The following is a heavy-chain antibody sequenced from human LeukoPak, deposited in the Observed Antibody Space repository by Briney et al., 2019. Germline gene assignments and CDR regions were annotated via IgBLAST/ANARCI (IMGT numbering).Heavy chain of an antibody. V-gene: IGHV4-59*01. CDR2: IYHSGST. Sequence: SETLSLTCTVSGGSINSYYWSWIRQPPGKGLEWIGYIYHSGSTNYNPSLKSRVTISVDTSKNQFSLKLSSVTAADTAVYYCARLGYSYGMIDYWGQGTLVTVSS. CDR3: ARLGYSYGMIDY. J-gene: IGHJ4*02. CDR1: GGSINSYY. D-gene: IGHD5-18*01.